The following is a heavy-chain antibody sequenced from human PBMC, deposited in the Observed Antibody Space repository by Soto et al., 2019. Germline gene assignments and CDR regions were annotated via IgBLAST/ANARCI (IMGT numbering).Heavy chain of an antibody. Sequence: PENLSLTYTVSGGSISSYYWSWIRQPPGKGLEWIGYIYYRGSTNYNPSLKSRVTISVDTDKNQFSLKLSSVTAADTAVYYCARVWGYCSGGRCYSSWFDPCGQGTLVTVS. CDR3: ARVWGYCSGGRCYSSWFDP. J-gene: IGHJ5*02. V-gene: IGHV4-59*01. CDR1: GGSISSYY. CDR2: IYYRGST. D-gene: IGHD2-15*01.